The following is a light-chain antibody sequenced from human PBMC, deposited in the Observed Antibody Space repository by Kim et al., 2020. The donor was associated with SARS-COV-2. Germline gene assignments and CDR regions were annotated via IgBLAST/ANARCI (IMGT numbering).Light chain of an antibody. CDR1: QDINKY. Sequence: GDRVTITCRASQDINKYLAWYQQKPGKVPKLLIYAASTLQSGVPSRFSGSGSGTDFTLTISSLQPEDVASYYCQKYNSGPRAFGGGTKVDIK. CDR2: AAS. J-gene: IGKJ4*01. CDR3: QKYNSGPRA. V-gene: IGKV1-27*01.